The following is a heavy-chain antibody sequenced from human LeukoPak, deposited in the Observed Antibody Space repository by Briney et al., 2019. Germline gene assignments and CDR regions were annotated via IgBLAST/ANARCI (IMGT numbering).Heavy chain of an antibody. V-gene: IGHV4-59*01. CDR3: ARGLGTIAARGFDY. J-gene: IGHJ4*02. Sequence: SEILSLTCTVSGGSISSYYWSWIRQPPGKGLEWIGYIYYSGSTNYNPSLKSRVTISVDTSKNQFSLKLTSVTAADTAVYYCARGLGTIAARGFDYWGQGTLVTVSS. CDR2: IYYSGST. CDR1: GGSISSYY. D-gene: IGHD6-6*01.